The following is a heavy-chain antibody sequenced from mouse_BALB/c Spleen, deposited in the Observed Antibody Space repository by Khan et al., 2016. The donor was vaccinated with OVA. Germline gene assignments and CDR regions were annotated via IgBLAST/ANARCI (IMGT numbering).Heavy chain of an antibody. D-gene: IGHD2-14*01. V-gene: IGHV9-3-1*01. J-gene: IGHJ4*01. CDR2: INTYTGEP. Sequence: QIQLVQSGPELKKPGETVKISCKASGYTFTIYGMNWVRQAPGKGLKWMGWINTYTGEPTYDDDFKGRFAFSLETSASTAFLQINNLKNEDTATYVCARVGYNGTMDYWGQGTSVTVSS. CDR1: GYTFTIYG. CDR3: ARVGYNGTMDY.